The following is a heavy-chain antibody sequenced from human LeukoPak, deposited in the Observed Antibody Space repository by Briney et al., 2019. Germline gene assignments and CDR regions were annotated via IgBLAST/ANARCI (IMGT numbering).Heavy chain of an antibody. D-gene: IGHD5-24*01. CDR1: GFXFTNSA. V-gene: IGHV1-58*02. J-gene: IGHJ4*02. CDR2: IVVASGNT. Sequence: SVKVSCKASGFXFTNSAMQWVRQARGQRLEWIGWIVVASGNTKYAQKFQERVTITRDMSTSTAYMELSSLRAEDTAVYYCAAAPIEMQQRGFDYWGQGTLVTVSS. CDR3: AAAPIEMQQRGFDY.